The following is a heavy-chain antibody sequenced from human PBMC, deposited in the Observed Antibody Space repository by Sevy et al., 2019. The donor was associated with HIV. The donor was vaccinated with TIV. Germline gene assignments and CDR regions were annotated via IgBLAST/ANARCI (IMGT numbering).Heavy chain of an antibody. J-gene: IGHJ5*02. CDR3: ARDPRKWFDP. Sequence: SETQSLTCTVSGYSISSGYYWGWIRQPPGKGLEWIGSIYHSGSTYYNPSLKSRVTISVDTSKNQFSLKLSSVTAADTAVYYCARDPRKWFDPWGQGTLVTVSS. V-gene: IGHV4-38-2*02. CDR1: GYSISSGYY. CDR2: IYHSGST.